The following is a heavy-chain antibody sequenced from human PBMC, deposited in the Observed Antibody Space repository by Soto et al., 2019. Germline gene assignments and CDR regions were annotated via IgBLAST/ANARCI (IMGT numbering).Heavy chain of an antibody. CDR2: IYSSGST. Sequence: QVQLQESGPGLVKPSETLSLTCTVSGGDISTYYWTWIRQPAGKGLEWIGRIYSSGSTKYNPSLKSGVTMSLDTSKNQFSLRLSSVTAADTAVYYCARGQRFSDWFDPWGQGTLVTVSS. CDR3: ARGQRFSDWFDP. CDR1: GGDISTYY. V-gene: IGHV4-4*07. J-gene: IGHJ5*02. D-gene: IGHD3-3*01.